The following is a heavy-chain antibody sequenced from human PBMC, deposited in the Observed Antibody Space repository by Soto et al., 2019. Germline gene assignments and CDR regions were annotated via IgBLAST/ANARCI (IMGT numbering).Heavy chain of an antibody. CDR3: ARARYDILTGYPILGYYYMDV. J-gene: IGHJ6*03. D-gene: IGHD3-9*01. CDR1: GFSFKDYY. Sequence: PGGSLRLSCAASGFSFKDYYVSWIRQAPGKGLEWVSYISSSGSTIYYADSVKGRFTISRDNAKNSLYLQMNSLRAEDTAVYYCARARYDILTGYPILGYYYMDVWGKGTTVTVSS. V-gene: IGHV3-11*01. CDR2: ISSSGSTI.